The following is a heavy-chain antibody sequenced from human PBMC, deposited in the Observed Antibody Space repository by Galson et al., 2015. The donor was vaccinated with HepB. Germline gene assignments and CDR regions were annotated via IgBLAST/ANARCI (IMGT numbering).Heavy chain of an antibody. Sequence: SLRLSCAASGFTFSNAWMTWVRQSPGKGLEWVGRIKTKTDGETTDYAAPVKGRITISRDDSKNTVYLQMNSLKTEDTAVYYCTTDGAYWGQGTLVTVSS. V-gene: IGHV3-15*01. D-gene: IGHD4/OR15-4a*01. CDR1: GFTFSNAW. J-gene: IGHJ4*02. CDR2: IKTKTDGETT. CDR3: TTDGAY.